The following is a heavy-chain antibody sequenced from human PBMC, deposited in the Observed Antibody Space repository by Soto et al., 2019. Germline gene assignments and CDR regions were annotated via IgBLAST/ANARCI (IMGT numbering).Heavy chain of an antibody. CDR3: GRHIYGSGSTYFDS. CDR1: GGSISSYY. Sequence: SETLSLTCTVSGGSISSYYWSWIRQPPGKGLEWIGYIYYSGSTNYNPSLKSRVTISVDTSKNQFSLKLNSMTAADTAVYYCGRHIYGSGSTYFDSWARETLVPVSS. D-gene: IGHD3-10*01. J-gene: IGHJ4*02. V-gene: IGHV4-59*08. CDR2: IYYSGST.